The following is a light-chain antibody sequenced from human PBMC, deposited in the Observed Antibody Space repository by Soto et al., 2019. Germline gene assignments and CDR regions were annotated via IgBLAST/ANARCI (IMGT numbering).Light chain of an antibody. CDR2: GAS. Sequence: EIVLAQSPGTLSLSPGERATLSCRASQSVTNSFLAWYQQKPGQAPRLLIYGASRRATGIPDRFTGSGSGTDFTLTISRLEPEDFAVYYCQQYVSLPWAFGHGTKVDIK. CDR1: QSVTNSF. J-gene: IGKJ1*01. CDR3: QQYVSLPWA. V-gene: IGKV3-20*01.